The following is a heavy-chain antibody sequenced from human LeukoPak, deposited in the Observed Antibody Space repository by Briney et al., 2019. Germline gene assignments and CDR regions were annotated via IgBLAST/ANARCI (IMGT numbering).Heavy chain of an antibody. J-gene: IGHJ4*02. CDR2: IYNSGST. D-gene: IGHD3-3*01. V-gene: IGHV4-4*08. CDR1: GGSITNYH. Sequence: ASETLSLTCTVSGGSITNYHWTWIRQPPGKGLEYIGYIYNSGSTYYNPSLKSRVTISVDTSKNQFSPKLSSVTAADTAVYYCARPPYDFWSGDSYYFDYWGQGTLVTVSS. CDR3: ARPPYDFWSGDSYYFDY.